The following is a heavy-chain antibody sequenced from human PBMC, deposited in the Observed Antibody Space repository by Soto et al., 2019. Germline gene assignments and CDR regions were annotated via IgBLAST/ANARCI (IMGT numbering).Heavy chain of an antibody. CDR3: ARVGTACSCGSCYPNWFDP. J-gene: IGHJ5*02. Sequence: QVQLVQSGAEVKKPGASVKVSCKASGYTFTSYDINWVRQATGQGLEWMGWMNPNSGNTGYAQKFHGTVTMTSNTSFSTDYMELSSLRSKAPAVYYCARVGTACSCGSCYPNWFDPWGQGTLVTVSS. V-gene: IGHV1-8*01. CDR1: GYTFTSYD. CDR2: MNPNSGNT. D-gene: IGHD2-15*01.